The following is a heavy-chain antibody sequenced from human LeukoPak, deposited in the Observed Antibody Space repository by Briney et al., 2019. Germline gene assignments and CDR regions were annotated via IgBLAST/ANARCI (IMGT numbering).Heavy chain of an antibody. J-gene: IGHJ6*04. CDR2: MSAYNGKT. CDR1: VYTFTSYG. Sequence: GASVTVSLKSSVYTFTSYGISWVRQAPAQGREWVGGMSAYNGKTNCAQKPQCRVTMTTDTCTSTAYMELRSLRSADTAVYYCAREASGVVITYYYYGMDVWCGGRTVTAAS. D-gene: IGHD3-3*01. CDR3: AREASGVVITYYYYGMDV. V-gene: IGHV1-18*01.